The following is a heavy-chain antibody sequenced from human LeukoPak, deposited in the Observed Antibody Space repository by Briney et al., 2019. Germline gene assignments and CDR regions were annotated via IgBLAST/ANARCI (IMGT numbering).Heavy chain of an antibody. D-gene: IGHD2-8*01. CDR2: TYYRSKWYN. CDR3: ASTHGPIDH. J-gene: IGHJ5*02. CDR1: GDSVSSNSAA. Sequence: SRTLSLTCSISGDSVSSNSAAWNWIRQSPSRGLEWLGRTYYRSKWYNEHAASVKSRITVKSDTSKNQFSLQLNSVTPEDTAVYYCASTHGPIDHWGQGTLVTVSS. V-gene: IGHV6-1*01.